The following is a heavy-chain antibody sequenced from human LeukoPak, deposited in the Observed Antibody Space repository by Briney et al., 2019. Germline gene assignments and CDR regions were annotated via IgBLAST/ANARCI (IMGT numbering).Heavy chain of an antibody. V-gene: IGHV3-48*01. J-gene: IGHJ4*02. Sequence: GGSLRLSCAASGFTFSSYSMNWVRLAPGKGLEWVSYISSSSSTIYYADSVKGRFTISRDNAKNSLYLQMNSLRAEDTAVYYCARVGIAVAGTHWGQGTLVTVSS. CDR2: ISSSSSTI. CDR1: GFTFSSYS. D-gene: IGHD6-19*01. CDR3: ARVGIAVAGTH.